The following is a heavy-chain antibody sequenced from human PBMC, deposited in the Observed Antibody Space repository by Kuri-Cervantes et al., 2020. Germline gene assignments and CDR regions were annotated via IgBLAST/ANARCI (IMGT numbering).Heavy chain of an antibody. CDR1: RYTFSKYF. CDR2: INTNTGNP. Sequence: ASVKVSCKGTRYTFSKYFMQWVRQGPGQGLEWMGWINTNTGNPTYAQGFTGRFVFSLDTSVSTAYLQISSLKAEDTAVYYCARDRLWFGESNYYYYGMDVWGQGTTVTVSS. J-gene: IGHJ6*02. V-gene: IGHV7-4-1*02. D-gene: IGHD3-10*01. CDR3: ARDRLWFGESNYYYYGMDV.